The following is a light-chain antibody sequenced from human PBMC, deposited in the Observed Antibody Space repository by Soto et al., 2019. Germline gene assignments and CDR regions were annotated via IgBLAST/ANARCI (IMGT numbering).Light chain of an antibody. J-gene: IGKJ1*01. CDR2: KVS. CDR3: RKGTHWPPT. CDR1: QSLLYSNGNTY. V-gene: IGKV2-30*01. Sequence: DIGMTQSPLSLPVTLGQAASISCRSSQSLLYSNGNTYLSWFHQRPGQSPRRLIYKVSNRDSGVPDRFSGSGSVTDFTLKISRVEADDVGIYYCRKGTHWPPTLGQVTQVDIK.